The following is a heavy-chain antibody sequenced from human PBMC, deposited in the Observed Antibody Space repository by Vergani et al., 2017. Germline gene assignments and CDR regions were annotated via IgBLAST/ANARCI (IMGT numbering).Heavy chain of an antibody. J-gene: IGHJ3*02. CDR2: LSASDRRT. Sequence: EVQLLESGGDLVQPGGSLRLSCAASGFTFIMHAMSWVRQAPGKGLGWVSTLSASDRRTHYADSVKGRFTISRDNSKNTLFLHMNSLRPEETAVYYCAKVGRSEVAGTFGAFYIWGQGTMVTVSS. CDR1: GFTFIMHA. D-gene: IGHD6-19*01. V-gene: IGHV3-23*01. CDR3: AKVGRSEVAGTFGAFYI.